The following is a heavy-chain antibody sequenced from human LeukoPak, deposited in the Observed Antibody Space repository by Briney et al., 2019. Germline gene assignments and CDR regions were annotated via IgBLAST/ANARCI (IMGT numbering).Heavy chain of an antibody. CDR3: ARLGGPWAFDI. Sequence: PGGSLRLSCGASGFTFSNYAMSWVRQAPGKGLEWVSSISGSGGSTYYADSVKGRFTISRDNSKNTLYLQMNSLRAEDTAVYYCARLGGPWAFDIWGQGTMVTVSS. J-gene: IGHJ3*02. D-gene: IGHD4-23*01. CDR2: ISGSGGST. CDR1: GFTFSNYA. V-gene: IGHV3-23*01.